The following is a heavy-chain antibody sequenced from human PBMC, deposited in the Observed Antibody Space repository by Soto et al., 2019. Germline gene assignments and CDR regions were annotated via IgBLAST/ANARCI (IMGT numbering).Heavy chain of an antibody. D-gene: IGHD2-15*01. Sequence: QVQLVQSGAEVKKPGSSVKVSCKASGGTLSSYTFSWVRQAPGQGLEWMGRVIPNLGVTNYAKKFEGRFKIVVDTSTSTAYMELNSLSYEDTAVYYCARDKGYCSDTSCPGFDYWGQGDLVTVSS. CDR1: GGTLSSYT. V-gene: IGHV1-69*08. J-gene: IGHJ4*02. CDR3: ARDKGYCSDTSCPGFDY. CDR2: VIPNLGVT.